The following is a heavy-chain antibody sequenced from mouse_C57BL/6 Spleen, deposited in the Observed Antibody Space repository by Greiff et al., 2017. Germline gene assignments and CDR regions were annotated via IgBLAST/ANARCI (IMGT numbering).Heavy chain of an antibody. V-gene: IGHV12-3*01. J-gene: IGHJ4*01. CDR3: AGDPNYYGSSYYAMDY. CDR1: GFPITSGYY. D-gene: IGHD1-1*01. Sequence: VQLQQSGPGLVKPSQSLFLTCSITGFPITSGYYWIWIRQSPGKPLEWMGYITHSGETFYNPSLQSPISITRETSKNQFFLQLNSVTTEDTAMYDCAGDPNYYGSSYYAMDYWGQGTSVTVSS. CDR2: ITHSGET.